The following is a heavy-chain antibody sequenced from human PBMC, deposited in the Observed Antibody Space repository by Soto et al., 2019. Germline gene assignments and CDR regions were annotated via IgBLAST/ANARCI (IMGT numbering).Heavy chain of an antibody. Sequence: PGESLKISCQGSTYSFSKHWVAWVRQMPGKGLEWMGIIYPGDSDTRYSPSFQGQVIISADKSISTAYLQWSSLKASDTAMYYCATLVTTGIYGHNSDYWGQGTPVTVSS. J-gene: IGHJ4*02. CDR1: TYSFSKHW. D-gene: IGHD4-17*01. V-gene: IGHV5-51*01. CDR3: ATLVTTGIYGHNSDY. CDR2: IYPGDSDT.